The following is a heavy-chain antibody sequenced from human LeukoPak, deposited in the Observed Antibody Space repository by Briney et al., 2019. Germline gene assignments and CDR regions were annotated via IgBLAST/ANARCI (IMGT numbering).Heavy chain of an antibody. D-gene: IGHD3-10*02. Sequence: GGSLRLSCAASGFTFRSYEMNWVRQAPGKGLEWVSGINWNGDSTAYADSVKGRFTISRDNAKNSLYLQMNSLRAEDTAVYYCAELGITMIGGVWGKGTTVTISS. J-gene: IGHJ6*04. CDR1: GFTFRSYE. CDR2: INWNGDST. CDR3: AELGITMIGGV. V-gene: IGHV3-20*04.